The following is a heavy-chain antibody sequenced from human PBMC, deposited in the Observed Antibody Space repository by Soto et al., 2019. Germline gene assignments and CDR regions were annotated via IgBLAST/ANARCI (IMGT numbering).Heavy chain of an antibody. J-gene: IGHJ4*02. Sequence: WGSLRLSCAASGFTFSGDWMHWVRQAAGKGLVWVSRINMDGSSTNYADSVKGRFTISRDNAKNTLYLQMNSLRVDDTAVYYCARGPRGLYHHDYWGQGALVTVSS. V-gene: IGHV3-74*01. D-gene: IGHD2-2*01. CDR1: GFTFSGDW. CDR3: ARGPRGLYHHDY. CDR2: INMDGSST.